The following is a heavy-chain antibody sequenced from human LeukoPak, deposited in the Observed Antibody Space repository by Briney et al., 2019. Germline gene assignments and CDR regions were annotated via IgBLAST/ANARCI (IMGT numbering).Heavy chain of an antibody. D-gene: IGHD6-25*01. CDR1: GGSISSYY. CDR3: ARTVGYFYFDY. V-gene: IGHV4-59*08. Sequence: NPSETLSLTCTVSGGSISSYYWSWIRQPPGKGLEWIGYIYYSGSTNYNPSLKSRVTISVDTSKNQFSLKLSSVTAADTAVYYCARTVGYFYFDYWGQGTLVTVSS. CDR2: IYYSGST. J-gene: IGHJ4*02.